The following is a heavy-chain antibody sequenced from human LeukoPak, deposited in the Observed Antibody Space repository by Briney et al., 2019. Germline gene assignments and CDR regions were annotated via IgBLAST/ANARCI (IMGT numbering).Heavy chain of an antibody. V-gene: IGHV1-8*01. CDR3: ARILTRSTVTRFGY. D-gene: IGHD4-17*01. Sequence: ASVKVSCKASGYTFTSYDINWMRQATGQGLEWMGWMNPNSGNTGYAQKFQGRVTMTRNTSISTAYMELSSLRSEDTAVYYCARILTRSTVTRFGYWGQGTLVTVSS. J-gene: IGHJ4*02. CDR1: GYTFTSYD. CDR2: MNPNSGNT.